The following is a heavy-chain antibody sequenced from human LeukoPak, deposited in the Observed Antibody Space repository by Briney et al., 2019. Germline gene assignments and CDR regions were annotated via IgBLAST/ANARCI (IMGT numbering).Heavy chain of an antibody. CDR1: GYTFSRYY. J-gene: IGHJ4*02. CDR2: INPRDGSI. D-gene: IGHD5-24*01. Sequence: ASVKVSCKASGYTFSRYYIHWVRQAPGQGLEWMGIINPRDGSITYAQKFKGRVTMTRDTSTSTVYMDLSSLRSDDTAVYYCAGPVEMATVNPLEYWGQGTLLTVSS. CDR3: AGPVEMATVNPLEY. V-gene: IGHV1-46*01.